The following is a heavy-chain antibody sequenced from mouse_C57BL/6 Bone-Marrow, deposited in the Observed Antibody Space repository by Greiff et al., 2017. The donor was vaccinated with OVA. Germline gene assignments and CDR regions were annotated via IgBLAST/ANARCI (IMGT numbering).Heavy chain of an antibody. CDR1: GFNIKDDY. CDR3: TSYGNFDY. V-gene: IGHV14-4*01. CDR2: IDPENGDT. D-gene: IGHD2-1*01. Sequence: EVQLQQSGAELVRPGASVKLSCTASGFNIKDDYMHWVKQRPEQGLEWIGWIDPENGDTESASKFQGTATITADTSSNTAYLQLSSLTSEDTAVHYCTSYGNFDYWGQGTTLTVSS. J-gene: IGHJ2*01.